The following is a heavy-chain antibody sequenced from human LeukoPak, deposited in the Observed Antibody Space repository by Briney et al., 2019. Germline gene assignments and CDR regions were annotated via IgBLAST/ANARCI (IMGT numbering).Heavy chain of an antibody. J-gene: IGHJ4*02. D-gene: IGHD3-22*01. Sequence: SVKVSCKASGGTFSSYAISWVRQAPGQGLEWMGRVIPVLGIANYAQKFQGRVTITADKSTSTAYMELSSLRSEDTAVYYCARVYYYDSSGYYYFDYWGQGTLVTVSS. CDR3: ARVYYYDSSGYYYFDY. CDR2: VIPVLGIA. CDR1: GGTFSSYA. V-gene: IGHV1-69*04.